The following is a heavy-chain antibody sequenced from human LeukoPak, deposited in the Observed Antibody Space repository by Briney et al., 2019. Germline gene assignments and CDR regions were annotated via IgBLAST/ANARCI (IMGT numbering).Heavy chain of an antibody. J-gene: IGHJ4*02. V-gene: IGHV4-39*01. CDR3: ARRGDSYAVFDY. CDR2: ITYSGST. Sequence: PSETLSLTCTVSGGSISSRGYYWGCIRQPPGKGLEWIGTITYSGSTYFSPSVKSRVTMSMDTSKNQFSLKLSSVTAADTAVYYCARRGDSYAVFDYWGQGTLATVSS. D-gene: IGHD5-18*01. CDR1: GGSISSRGYY.